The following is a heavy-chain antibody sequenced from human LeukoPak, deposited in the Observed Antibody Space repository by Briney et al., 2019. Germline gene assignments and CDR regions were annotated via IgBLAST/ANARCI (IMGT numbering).Heavy chain of an antibody. CDR3: VRAAAGGWFDP. D-gene: IGHD6-13*01. Sequence: SETLSLTCTVSGASISSSDYCWGWIRQPPGKGLEWIASIYYNGRTYSNPSLKSRLTISVDTSKNHFSLKLISVTAADTAVYYCVRAAAGGWFDPWGQGSLVTVSS. CDR2: IYYNGRT. J-gene: IGHJ5*02. V-gene: IGHV4-39*01. CDR1: GASISSSDYC.